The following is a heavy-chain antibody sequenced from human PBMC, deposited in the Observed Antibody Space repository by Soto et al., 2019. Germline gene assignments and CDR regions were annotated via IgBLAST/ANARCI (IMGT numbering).Heavy chain of an antibody. Sequence: QVQLVQSGAEVKKPGSSVKVSCKASGGTFSSYAISWVRQAPGQGLEWLGGIIPIFGTANYAQKFQGRVTITADESTSTAYMELSSLRSEDTAVYYCARGWSGSYWGYYYYGMDVLVQGTTVTVSS. CDR2: IIPIFGTA. J-gene: IGHJ6*02. D-gene: IGHD1-26*01. CDR3: ARGWSGSYWGYYYYGMDV. CDR1: GGTFSSYA. V-gene: IGHV1-69*01.